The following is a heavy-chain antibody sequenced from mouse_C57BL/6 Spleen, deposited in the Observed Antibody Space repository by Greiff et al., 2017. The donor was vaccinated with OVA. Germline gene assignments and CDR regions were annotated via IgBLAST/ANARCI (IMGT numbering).Heavy chain of an antibody. CDR2: IYPSDSET. Sequence: VQLQQPGAELVRPGSSVKLSCKASGYTFTSYWMDWVKQRPGQGLEWIGNIYPSDSETHYNQKFKDKATLTVDKSSSTAYMQLSSLTSEDSAVYYCGRREGYGGAWFAYWGQGTLVTVSA. CDR1: GYTFTSYW. D-gene: IGHD2-2*01. CDR3: GRREGYGGAWFAY. V-gene: IGHV1-61*01. J-gene: IGHJ3*01.